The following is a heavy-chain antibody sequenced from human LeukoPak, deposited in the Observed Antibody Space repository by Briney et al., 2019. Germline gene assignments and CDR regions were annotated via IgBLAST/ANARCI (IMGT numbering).Heavy chain of an antibody. CDR3: AKGNYYYGSGKTFDY. CDR2: INPNSGGT. D-gene: IGHD3-10*01. J-gene: IGHJ4*02. V-gene: IGHV1-2*02. CDR1: GYTFTGYY. Sequence: GASVKVSCKASGYTFTGYYMHWVRQAPGQGLEWMGWINPNSGGTNYAQKFQGRVTMTRDTSISTAYMELSRLRSDDTAVYYCAKGNYYYGSGKTFDYWGQGTLVTVSS.